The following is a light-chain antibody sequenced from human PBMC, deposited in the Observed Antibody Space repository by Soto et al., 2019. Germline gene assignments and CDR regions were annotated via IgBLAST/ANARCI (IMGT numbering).Light chain of an antibody. Sequence: QSVLTQPASVSGSPGQSIAISCTGTFSDVGGYDYVSWYQQHPDKAPKLMIYDVTKRPSGVSNRFSGSKSGNTASLTISGLQPEDEAYYYCSSHTSSSTHVFVTGTKLTVL. CDR1: FSDVGGYDY. V-gene: IGLV2-14*03. J-gene: IGLJ1*01. CDR3: SSHTSSSTHV. CDR2: DVT.